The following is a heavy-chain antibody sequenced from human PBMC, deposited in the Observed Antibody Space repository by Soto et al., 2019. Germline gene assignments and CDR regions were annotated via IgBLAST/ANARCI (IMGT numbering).Heavy chain of an antibody. V-gene: IGHV1-46*01. Sequence: ASVKVSCKASGYTFTSYYMHWVRQAPGQGLEWMGIINPSGGSTSYAQKFQGRVTITADESTSTAYMELSSLRSEDTAVYYCARIVGDKRVVYYYGMDVWGQGITVTVSS. CDR3: ARIVGDKRVVYYYGMDV. D-gene: IGHD1-26*01. CDR1: GYTFTSYY. CDR2: INPSGGST. J-gene: IGHJ6*02.